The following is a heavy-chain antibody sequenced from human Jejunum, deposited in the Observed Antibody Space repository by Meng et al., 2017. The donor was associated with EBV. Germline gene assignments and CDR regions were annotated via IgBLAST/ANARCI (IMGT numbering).Heavy chain of an antibody. V-gene: IGHV4-34*01. Sequence: QVLLQQWGAGLLKPSETLSLTCAVSGESFSDHFWSWIRQPPGKGLEWIGDINQSGSTTYNPSLESRVTLSVDTSKNQFSLRLTSVTAADTAVYYCARGKVTFDYWGQGTLVTVSS. CDR3: ARGKVTFDY. CDR2: INQSGST. D-gene: IGHD2-21*02. J-gene: IGHJ4*02. CDR1: GESFSDHF.